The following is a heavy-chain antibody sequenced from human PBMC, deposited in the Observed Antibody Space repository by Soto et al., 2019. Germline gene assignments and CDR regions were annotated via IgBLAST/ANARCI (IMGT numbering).Heavy chain of an antibody. CDR2: IYYSGST. CDR3: ARQKAYSSSWYGDY. Sequence: QLQLQESGPGLVKPSETLSLTCTVSGGSISSSSYYWGWIRQPPGKGLEWIGSIYYSGSTYYNPSPTIRFTVSGDTSKSQFSLKLSSVTAADTAVYYCARQKAYSSSWYGDYWGQGTLVTVSS. J-gene: IGHJ4*02. D-gene: IGHD6-13*01. CDR1: GGSISSSSYY. V-gene: IGHV4-39*01.